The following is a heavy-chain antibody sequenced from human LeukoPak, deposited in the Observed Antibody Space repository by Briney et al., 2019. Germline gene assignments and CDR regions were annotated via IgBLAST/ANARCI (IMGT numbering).Heavy chain of an antibody. D-gene: IGHD6-13*01. J-gene: IGHJ6*03. V-gene: IGHV4-39*07. CDR1: GGSISSSSYY. Sequence: SETLSLTCTVSGGSISSSSYYWGWIRQPPGKGLEWIGSIYYSGSTYYNPSLKSRVTISVDTSKNQFSLKLSSVTAAGTAVYYCARGYSSSWYYYYYMDVWGKGTTVTVSS. CDR3: ARGYSSSWYYYYYMDV. CDR2: IYYSGST.